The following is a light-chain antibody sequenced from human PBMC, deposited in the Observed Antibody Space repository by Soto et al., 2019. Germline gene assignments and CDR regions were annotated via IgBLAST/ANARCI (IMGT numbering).Light chain of an antibody. Sequence: AILLTQSPSSFSASTGDRVTITCRASQGISSDLDWYQQKPGKAPKLLIYAASTLQSGVPSRFSGSGSGTDFTLTISCLQSEDVATYYCQQYYSYPLPFGGGTKVEIK. CDR1: QGISSD. CDR2: AAS. J-gene: IGKJ4*01. V-gene: IGKV1-8*01. CDR3: QQYYSYPLP.